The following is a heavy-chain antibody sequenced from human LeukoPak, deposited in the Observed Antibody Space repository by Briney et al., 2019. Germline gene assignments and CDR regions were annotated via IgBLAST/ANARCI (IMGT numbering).Heavy chain of an antibody. CDR1: GFSFSTSG. D-gene: IGHD4-17*01. CDR3: ARTVTTSAPTDY. V-gene: IGHV3-21*01. CDR2: ISSGGGYI. J-gene: IGHJ4*02. Sequence: GGSLRLSCAASGFSFSTSGMNWVRQAPGKGLEWVSSISSGGGYIYYADSVKGRFTISRDNAKNSLYLQMNSLRAEDTAVYYCARTVTTSAPTDYWGQGTLVTVSS.